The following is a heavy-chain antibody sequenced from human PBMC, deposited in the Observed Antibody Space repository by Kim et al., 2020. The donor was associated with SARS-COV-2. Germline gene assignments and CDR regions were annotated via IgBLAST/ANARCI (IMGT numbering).Heavy chain of an antibody. J-gene: IGHJ4*02. CDR1: GFTFSSYS. D-gene: IGHD3-22*01. V-gene: IGHV3-21*01. Sequence: GGSLRLSCAASGFTFSSYSMNWVRQAPGKGLEWVSSISSSSSSYIYYADSVKGRFTISRDNAKNSLYLQMDSLRAEDTAVYYCATLGEFHYYDSSGYYFDYWGQGTLVTVSS. CDR3: ATLGEFHYYDSSGYYFDY. CDR2: ISSSSSSYI.